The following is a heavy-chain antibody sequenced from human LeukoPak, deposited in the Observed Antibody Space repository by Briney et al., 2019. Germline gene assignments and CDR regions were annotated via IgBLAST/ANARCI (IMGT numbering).Heavy chain of an antibody. CDR1: GDSISYESYY. CDR3: AGGGAYCSGGSCYSGAFDI. CDR2: IYRGRT. J-gene: IGHJ3*02. D-gene: IGHD2-15*01. V-gene: IGHV4-30-2*01. Sequence: SETLSLTCAVSGDSISYESYYWNWIRQAPGKGPEWIGNIYRGRTRLNPSLTSRVAISVDMSKSQVSLSLTSVTAADTAVYYCAGGGAYCSGGSCYSGAFDIWGQGTMVTVSS.